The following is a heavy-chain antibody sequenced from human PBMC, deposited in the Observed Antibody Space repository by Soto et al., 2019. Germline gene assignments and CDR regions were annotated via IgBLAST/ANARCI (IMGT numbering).Heavy chain of an antibody. J-gene: IGHJ6*02. Sequence: SVKVSCKASGGTFSSYAISWVRQAPGQGLEWMGGIIPIFGTANYAQKLQGRVTITADESTSTAYMELSSLRSEDTAVYYCASPRVVATSSYGMDVWGQGTTVTVSS. CDR2: IIPIFGTA. CDR3: ASPRVVATSSYGMDV. CDR1: GGTFSSYA. V-gene: IGHV1-69*13. D-gene: IGHD2-15*01.